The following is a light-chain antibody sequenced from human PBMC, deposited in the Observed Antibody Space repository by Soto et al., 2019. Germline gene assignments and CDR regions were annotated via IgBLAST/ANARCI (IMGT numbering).Light chain of an antibody. CDR2: EVS. Sequence: QSVLTQPASVSGSPGQSITISCTGSNSDVGIYDFVSWYRHHPGRAPTLIVSEVSHRPSGVSNRFSGSKSGNTASLTISGLQSEDEADYYCISYTSDDVRYVFGTGTKVTVL. V-gene: IGLV2-14*01. CDR1: NSDVGIYDF. J-gene: IGLJ1*01. CDR3: ISYTSDDVRYV.